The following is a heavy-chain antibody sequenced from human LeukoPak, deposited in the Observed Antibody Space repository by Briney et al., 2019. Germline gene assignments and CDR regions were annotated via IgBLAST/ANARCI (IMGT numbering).Heavy chain of an antibody. J-gene: IGHJ3*02. CDR1: GFTFSSYA. D-gene: IGHD3-3*01. Sequence: PGGSLRLACAASGFTFSSYAMSWVRQAPGKGLEWISANSDSGGSTYYADSVKGRFTISRDNSKNTLYLQMNSLRAEDTAVYYCAKGEDYAFWSGFHEGAFDIWGQGTMVTVSS. V-gene: IGHV3-23*01. CDR3: AKGEDYAFWSGFHEGAFDI. CDR2: NSDSGGST.